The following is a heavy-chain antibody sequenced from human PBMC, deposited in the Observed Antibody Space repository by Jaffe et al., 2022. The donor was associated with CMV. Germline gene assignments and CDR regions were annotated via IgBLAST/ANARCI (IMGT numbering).Heavy chain of an antibody. V-gene: IGHV5-51*01. CDR3: ARRGFGSDYKGPFDY. CDR1: GYTFTRYW. Sequence: EVQLVQSGAEVKEPGESLKISCKGSGYTFTRYWIGWVRQMPGKGLEWMGIIYPGDSDTRYSPSFQGQVTISADKSISTAYLQWSRLKASDTAMYYCARRGFGSDYKGPFDYWGQGTLVTVSS. D-gene: IGHD2-21*01. J-gene: IGHJ4*02. CDR2: IYPGDSDT.